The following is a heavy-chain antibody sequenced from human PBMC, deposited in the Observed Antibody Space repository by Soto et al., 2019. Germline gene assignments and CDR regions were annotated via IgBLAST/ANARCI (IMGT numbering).Heavy chain of an antibody. CDR3: ARVIWSGHLTSDL. D-gene: IGHD3-3*01. V-gene: IGHV3-48*02. J-gene: IGHJ5*02. Sequence: EVQVVESGGGVVQPGGSLRLSCAASGFTFSSNSMNWVRQAPGKGLEWISYISSSSSTIYADSVKGRFTISRDNAKNSLYLQMNSLRDEETAVYYCARVIWSGHLTSDLWGQGTLVTVSS. CDR1: GFTFSSNS. CDR2: ISSSSSTI.